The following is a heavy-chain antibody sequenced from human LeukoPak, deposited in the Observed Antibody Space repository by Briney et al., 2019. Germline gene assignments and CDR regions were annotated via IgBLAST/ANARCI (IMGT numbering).Heavy chain of an antibody. J-gene: IGHJ4*02. V-gene: IGHV3-30*02. Sequence: PGGSLRLSCAASTFTFSSYGMHWVRQAPGKGLEWVAFIRYDGSNKYYADSVKGRSTISRDNSKNTLYLQMNSLRAEDTAVYYCAKVRWGSDNALDSWGQGTLVTGSS. CDR1: TFTFSSYG. CDR3: AKVRWGSDNALDS. CDR2: IRYDGSNK. D-gene: IGHD3-16*01.